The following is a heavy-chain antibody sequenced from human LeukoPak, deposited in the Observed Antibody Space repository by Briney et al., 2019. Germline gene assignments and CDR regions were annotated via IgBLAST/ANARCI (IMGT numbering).Heavy chain of an antibody. CDR2: ISSSSSYI. V-gene: IGHV3-21*01. J-gene: IGHJ5*02. Sequence: PGGSLRLSCAASGFTFSSYSMNWVRQAPGKGLEWVSSISSSSSYIYYADSVKGRFTISRDNAKNSLYLQMNSLRAEDTAVYYCASGFSYCSSTSCPDRWGQEPWSPSPQ. CDR3: ASGFSYCSSTSCPDR. D-gene: IGHD2-2*01. CDR1: GFTFSSYS.